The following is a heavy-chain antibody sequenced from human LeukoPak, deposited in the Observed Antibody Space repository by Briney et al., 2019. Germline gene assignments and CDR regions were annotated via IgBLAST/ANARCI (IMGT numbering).Heavy chain of an antibody. CDR2: IYPADSLT. CDR1: GYSFANYW. J-gene: IGHJ5*02. D-gene: IGHD1-26*01. Sequence: GESLKISCKGSGYSFANYWIGWVRQMRGKGLEWLGVIYPADSLTRYSPSFQGQVTISADKSISTAYLQWSSLKASDSSMYYCARQFIVGDFGWFDPWGQGTLVTVSS. CDR3: ARQFIVGDFGWFDP. V-gene: IGHV5-51*01.